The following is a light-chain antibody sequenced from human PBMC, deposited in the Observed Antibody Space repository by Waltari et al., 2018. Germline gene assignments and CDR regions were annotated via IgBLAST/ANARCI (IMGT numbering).Light chain of an antibody. CDR3: AAWDDSLNAVV. Sequence: QSVLTQPPSASGTPGQRVTISCSGRSSNIGRNTVNWYQQLPGTAPKLLIYSNNQRPSGVPDRFSGSKSGTSASLAISGLQSEDEADYYCAAWDDSLNAVVFGGGTKLTVL. CDR1: SSNIGRNT. V-gene: IGLV1-44*01. J-gene: IGLJ2*01. CDR2: SNN.